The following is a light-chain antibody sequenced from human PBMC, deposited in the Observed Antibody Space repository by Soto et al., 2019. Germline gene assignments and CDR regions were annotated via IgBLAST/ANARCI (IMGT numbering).Light chain of an antibody. CDR2: GAS. Sequence: EIVLTQSPGTLSLSPGERATLSCRASQSVTSRYLAWYQQKPGQAPRLLIYGASNRATGIPERFRGSGSGTEFTLTINSLQSDDFAVYYCQQYSDWPPWTFGQGTKVDIK. CDR3: QQYSDWPPWT. CDR1: QSVTSRY. V-gene: IGKV3-20*01. J-gene: IGKJ1*01.